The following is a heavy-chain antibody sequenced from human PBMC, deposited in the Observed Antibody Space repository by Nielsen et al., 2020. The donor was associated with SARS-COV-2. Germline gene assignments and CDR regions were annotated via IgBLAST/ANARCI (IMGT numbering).Heavy chain of an antibody. CDR2: INHSGST. V-gene: IGHV4-34*09. D-gene: IGHD3-10*01. J-gene: IGHJ5*02. CDR3: ARGLLTMGATDWFDP. Sequence: WIRQSPGKGLEWIGEINHSGSTNYNPSLKSRVTISVDTSKNQFSLKLSSVTAADTAVYYCARGLLTMGATDWFDPWGQGTLVTVSS.